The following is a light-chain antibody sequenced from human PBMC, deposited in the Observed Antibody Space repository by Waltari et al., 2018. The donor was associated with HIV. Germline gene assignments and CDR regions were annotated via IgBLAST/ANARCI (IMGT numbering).Light chain of an antibody. V-gene: IGLV1-51*01. CDR2: DNI. CDR3: GAWDTRLTVEV. Sequence: QSVVTQPPSVSAAPGQKVTISCSGSSSNIGGSHVSWYQHLPGTASKLLIYDNIKRPSGIPDRFSGSKSGTSATLGITGLQTGDEADYYCGAWDTRLTVEVFGGGTRLTVL. J-gene: IGLJ2*01. CDR1: SSNIGGSH.